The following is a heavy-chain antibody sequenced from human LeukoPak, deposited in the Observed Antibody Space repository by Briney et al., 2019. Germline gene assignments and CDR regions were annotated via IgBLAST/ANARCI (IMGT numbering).Heavy chain of an antibody. CDR1: GYTLTELS. CDR3: ATDHTDRFDY. CDR2: FDPEDGET. Sequence: ASVKVSCKVSGYTLTELSMHWVRQAPGKGLEWMGGFDPEDGETIYAQKFQGRVTITADESTSTAYMELSSLRSEDTAVYYCATDHTDRFDYWGQGTLVTVSS. V-gene: IGHV1-24*01. J-gene: IGHJ4*02.